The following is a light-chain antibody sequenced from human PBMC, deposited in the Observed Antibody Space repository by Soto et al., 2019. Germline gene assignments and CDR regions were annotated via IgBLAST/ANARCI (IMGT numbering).Light chain of an antibody. CDR3: QQSYTTPLT. CDR1: QNINNY. V-gene: IGKV1-39*01. Sequence: DVQVTQSPSSLSASVGDRVTITCRARQNINNYLNWYQQKPGKAPKLLISVESNLQSGVPSRFSGRGSGTEFTLTISSLQPEDFATYYCQQSYTTPLTFGGGTKVEI. CDR2: VES. J-gene: IGKJ4*01.